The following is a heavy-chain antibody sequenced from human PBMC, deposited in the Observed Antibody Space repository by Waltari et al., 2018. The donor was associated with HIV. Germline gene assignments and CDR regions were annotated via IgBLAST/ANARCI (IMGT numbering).Heavy chain of an antibody. V-gene: IGHV3-7*01. J-gene: IGHJ4*02. CDR3: ARRGGRSSPLGY. Sequence: EVQLVESGGGLVQPGGSLRLSCAASGFTFSSTWMRRVRQAPGKGLEWVTNIKQDGSEIYYVDSVKGRFTISRDNAKNSLYLQMNSLRAEDTAVYFCARRGGRSSPLGYWGQGTLVTVSS. CDR2: IKQDGSEI. D-gene: IGHD6-13*01. CDR1: GFTFSSTW.